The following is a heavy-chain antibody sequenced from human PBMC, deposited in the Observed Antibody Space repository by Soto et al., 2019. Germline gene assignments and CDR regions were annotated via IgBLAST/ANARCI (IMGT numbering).Heavy chain of an antibody. V-gene: IGHV5-10-1*01. D-gene: IGHD5-18*01. CDR2: MDPSDSYT. CDR3: ARWGGYSSIGTSDYYYGMDV. J-gene: IGHJ6*02. CDR1: GYSFTTYW. Sequence: PGESLKISCKGSGYSFTTYWISWVRQMPGKGLEWMGRMDPSDSYTNYSPSFQGHVTISADKSISTAYLQWSSLKASDTAMYYCARWGGYSSIGTSDYYYGMDVWGQGTTVTVSS.